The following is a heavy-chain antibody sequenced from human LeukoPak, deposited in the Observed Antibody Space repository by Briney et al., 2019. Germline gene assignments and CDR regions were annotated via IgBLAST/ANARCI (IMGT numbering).Heavy chain of an antibody. CDR3: ARHRHAPDFEN. V-gene: IGHV4-39*01. Sequence: PSEALSLACTVSGGSISSSIYYWAWVRQPPGKGLEWVGSIFYSGSTYYNPSLKGRVTISVDTSRNQFSLNLGSVTAADTAVYYCARHRHAPDFENWGQGTLVTVSS. CDR2: IFYSGST. CDR1: GGSISSSIYY. J-gene: IGHJ4*02.